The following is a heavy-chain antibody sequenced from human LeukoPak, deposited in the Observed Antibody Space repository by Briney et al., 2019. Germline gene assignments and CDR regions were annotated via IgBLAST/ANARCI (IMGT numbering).Heavy chain of an antibody. D-gene: IGHD2-15*01. CDR2: IYPGDSDT. CDR3: ARRCSGGSCYWGYYFDY. J-gene: IGHJ4*02. Sequence: GESLKISCKGSGYSFTSYWIGWVRQMPGKGPEWMGIIYPGDSDTRYSPSFQGQVTISADKSISTAYLQWSSLKASDTAMYYCARRCSGGSCYWGYYFDYWGQGALVTVSS. V-gene: IGHV5-51*01. CDR1: GYSFTSYW.